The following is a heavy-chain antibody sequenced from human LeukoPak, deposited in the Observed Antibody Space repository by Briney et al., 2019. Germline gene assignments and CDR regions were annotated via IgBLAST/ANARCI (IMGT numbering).Heavy chain of an antibody. CDR3: ARHVLDHDSSGYFDY. Sequence: SETLSLTCTVSGGSISSYYWSWIRQPPGKGLEWIGYIYYSGSTNYNPSLKSRVTISVDTSKNQFSLKLSSVTAADTAVYYCARHVLDHDSSGYFDYWGQGTLVTVSS. CDR2: IYYSGST. J-gene: IGHJ4*02. D-gene: IGHD3-22*01. V-gene: IGHV4-59*08. CDR1: GGSISSYY.